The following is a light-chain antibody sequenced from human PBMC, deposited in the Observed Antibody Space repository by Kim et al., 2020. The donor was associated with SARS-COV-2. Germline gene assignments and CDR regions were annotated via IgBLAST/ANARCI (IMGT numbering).Light chain of an antibody. V-gene: IGKV3-15*01. J-gene: IGKJ4*01. Sequence: EIVMTQSPATLSVSPGERATLSCRASQSVSSNLAWYQQKHGQAPRLLIYGASTRATGIPARFSGSGSGTEFTLTISSLQSEDFAVYYCQQYNSWSLTFGGGTKVEIK. CDR1: QSVSSN. CDR3: QQYNSWSLT. CDR2: GAS.